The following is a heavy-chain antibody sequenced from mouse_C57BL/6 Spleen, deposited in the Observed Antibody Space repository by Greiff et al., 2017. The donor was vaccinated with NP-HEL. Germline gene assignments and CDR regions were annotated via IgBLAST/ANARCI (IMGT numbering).Heavy chain of an antibody. Sequence: VQLQQPGAELVKPGASVKLSCKASGYTFTSYWMHWVQQSPGQGLEWIGMIRPNSGSTYYHENFKSKVTLSVAKSSSTAYMQLSRVTSEDSAVYYWENYGSCEYGGRGTTLTVSS. CDR2: IRPNSGST. CDR1: GYTFTSYW. CDR3: ENYGSCEY. D-gene: IGHD1-1*01. J-gene: IGHJ2*01. V-gene: IGHV1-64*01.